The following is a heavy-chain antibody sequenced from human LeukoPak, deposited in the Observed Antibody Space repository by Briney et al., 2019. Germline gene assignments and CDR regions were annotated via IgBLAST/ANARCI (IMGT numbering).Heavy chain of an antibody. Sequence: PGGSLRLSCAASGFTFSSYEMNWVRQAPGKGLEWVSYISSSGSTIYYADSVKGRFTISRDNAKNSLYLQMNSLGAEDTAVYYCARGFYSSGWYVSYWGQGTLVTVSS. CDR1: GFTFSSYE. V-gene: IGHV3-48*03. CDR3: ARGFYSSGWYVSY. D-gene: IGHD6-19*01. J-gene: IGHJ4*02. CDR2: ISSSGSTI.